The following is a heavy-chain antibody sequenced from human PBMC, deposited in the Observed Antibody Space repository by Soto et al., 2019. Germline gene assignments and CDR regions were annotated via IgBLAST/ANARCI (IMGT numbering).Heavy chain of an antibody. V-gene: IGHV3-30-3*01. Sequence: PGGSLRLSCAASGFTFSSYAMHWVRQAPGKGLEWVAVISYDGSNKYYADSVKGRFTISRDNSKNTLYLQMNSLRAEDTAVYYCAREVGPGRSYYDILTGYHNPPLDYWGQGTLVTVSS. CDR2: ISYDGSNK. J-gene: IGHJ4*02. CDR3: AREVGPGRSYYDILTGYHNPPLDY. D-gene: IGHD3-9*01. CDR1: GFTFSSYA.